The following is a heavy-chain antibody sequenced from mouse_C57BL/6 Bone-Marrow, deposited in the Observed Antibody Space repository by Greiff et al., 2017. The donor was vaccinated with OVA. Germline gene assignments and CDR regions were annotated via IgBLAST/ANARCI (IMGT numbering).Heavy chain of an antibody. D-gene: IGHD1-1*01. J-gene: IGHJ4*01. CDR1: GYTFTDYY. CDR3: ARHTTVVAPYAMDY. V-gene: IGHV1-26*01. Sequence: EVQLQQSGPELVKPGASVKISCKASGYTFTDYYMNWVKQSHGKSLEWIGDINPNNGGTSYNQKLKGKSTLTVDKSSSTAYMELRSLTSEDSAVYYCARHTTVVAPYAMDYWGQGTSVTVAS. CDR2: INPNNGGT.